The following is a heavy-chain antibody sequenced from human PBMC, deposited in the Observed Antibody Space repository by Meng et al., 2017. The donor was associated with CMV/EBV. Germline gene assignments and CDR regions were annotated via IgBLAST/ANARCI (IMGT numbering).Heavy chain of an antibody. D-gene: IGHD2-21*02. Sequence: QGQLQEAGPGLVNPSETLSLTCTVSGGSISSYYWSWIRQPPGKGLEWIGYIYYSGSTYYNPSLKSRVTISVDTSKNQFSLKLSSVTAADTAVYYCAREGDNPFDYWGQGTLVTVSS. CDR3: AREGDNPFDY. V-gene: IGHV4-59*12. J-gene: IGHJ4*02. CDR2: IYYSGST. CDR1: GGSISSYY.